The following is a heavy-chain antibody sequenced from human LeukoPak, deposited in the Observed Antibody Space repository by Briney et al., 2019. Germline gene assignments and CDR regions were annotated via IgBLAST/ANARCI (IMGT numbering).Heavy chain of an antibody. CDR2: ISGSGGST. V-gene: IGHV3-23*01. D-gene: IGHD2-2*01. J-gene: IGHJ4*02. CDR1: GFTFSSYA. Sequence: PGGSLRLSCAASGFTFSSYAMSWVRQAPGKGLEWVSAISGSGGSTYYADSVKGRFTISRDNSKNTLYLQMNSLRAEDTAVYYCVRGCSDTRYRFDYWGQGTLVTVSS. CDR3: VRGCSDTRYRFDY.